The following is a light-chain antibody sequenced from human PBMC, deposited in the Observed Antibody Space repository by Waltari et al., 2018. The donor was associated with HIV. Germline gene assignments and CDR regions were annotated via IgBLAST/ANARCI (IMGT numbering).Light chain of an antibody. CDR2: EDK. Sequence: NFMLTQPHSVSESPGKTVTISCTRSSGSIASHYVQWYQQRPGSAPTTVIYEDKQRPSGVPDRFSGSIDSSSNSASLTISGLKTEDEADYYCQSYDSTNRVFGGGTKLTVL. J-gene: IGLJ3*02. CDR1: SGSIASHY. V-gene: IGLV6-57*03. CDR3: QSYDSTNRV.